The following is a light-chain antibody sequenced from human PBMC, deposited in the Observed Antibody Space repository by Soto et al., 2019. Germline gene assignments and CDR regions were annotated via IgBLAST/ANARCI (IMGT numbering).Light chain of an antibody. J-gene: IGKJ4*01. CDR1: QDISNY. CDR3: QQYDNLLLT. V-gene: IGKV1-33*01. CDR2: DAS. Sequence: DIQMTXSPSSLSASVGDRVTITCQASQDISNYLNWYQQKPGKAPKLLIYDASNLETGVPSRFSGSGSGTDFTFTISSLQPEDIATYYCQQYDNLLLTFGGGTKVDIK.